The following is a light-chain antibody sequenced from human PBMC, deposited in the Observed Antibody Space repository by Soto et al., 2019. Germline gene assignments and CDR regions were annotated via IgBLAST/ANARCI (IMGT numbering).Light chain of an antibody. CDR2: GAS. CDR3: QQYSSSPWT. J-gene: IGKJ1*01. V-gene: IGKV3-20*01. Sequence: EIVLTQSPGTLSLSPGERATLSCRASQTVSSSYLAWCQQKPGQAPRLLIHGASTRAAGFPARFSGSGSGTDFTLTISSLESEDFAMYYCQQYSSSPWTFGQGTKVDI. CDR1: QTVSSSY.